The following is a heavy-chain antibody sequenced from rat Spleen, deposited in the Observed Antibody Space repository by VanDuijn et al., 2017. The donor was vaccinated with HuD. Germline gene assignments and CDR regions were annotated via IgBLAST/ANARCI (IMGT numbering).Heavy chain of an antibody. Sequence: EVQLVESGGGLVQPGRSLKLSCAASGFTFNNYGMHWIRQAPTKGLEWVASISPSGGSTYYRDSVKGRFTISRDNAKSTLYLQMDSLRSEDTATYCCARDTTVPPYWYFDFWGPGTMVTVSS. CDR3: ARDTTVPPYWYFDF. J-gene: IGHJ1*01. V-gene: IGHV5-19*01. CDR2: ISPSGGST. CDR1: GFTFNNYG. D-gene: IGHD1-1*01.